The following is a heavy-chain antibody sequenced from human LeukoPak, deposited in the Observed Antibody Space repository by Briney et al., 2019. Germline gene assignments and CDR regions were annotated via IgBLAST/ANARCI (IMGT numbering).Heavy chain of an antibody. Sequence: ASVKVSCKASGYTFTDYYVHWVRQAPGQGLEWMGWNNPNIGDTNYAQRFQGRVTMTRDTSTSTAYMDLSSLTSDDTAVYFCARSNYGGQGAGDNWFDPWGQGTLVTVS. CDR3: ARSNYGGQGAGDNWFDP. CDR1: GYTFTDYY. D-gene: IGHD4/OR15-4a*01. J-gene: IGHJ5*02. V-gene: IGHV1-2*02. CDR2: NNPNIGDT.